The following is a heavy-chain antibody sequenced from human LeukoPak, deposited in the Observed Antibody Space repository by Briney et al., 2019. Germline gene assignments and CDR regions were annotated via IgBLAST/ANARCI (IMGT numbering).Heavy chain of an antibody. CDR3: ARVSVDTAMVMHFDY. CDR2: IIPIFGTA. Sequence: VASVKVSCKASGGTFSSYAISWVRQAPGQGLEWMGGIIPIFGTANYAQKFQGRVTITADKSTSTAYMELSSLRSEDTAVYYYARVSVDTAMVMHFDYWGQGTLVTVSS. J-gene: IGHJ4*02. V-gene: IGHV1-69*06. D-gene: IGHD5-18*01. CDR1: GGTFSSYA.